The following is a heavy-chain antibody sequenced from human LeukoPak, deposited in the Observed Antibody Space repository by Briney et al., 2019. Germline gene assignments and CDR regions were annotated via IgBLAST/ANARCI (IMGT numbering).Heavy chain of an antibody. Sequence: SETLSLTCTVSGGSISVYHWSWIRQPPGKGLEWIGYLYDTGMTNYSPSLKSRVTISVDTSNNQISLKLTSVTAADTAICFCAKEGMGSEATTADGAFDIWGQGTTVTVSS. CDR1: GGSISVYH. D-gene: IGHD1-26*01. CDR2: LYDTGMT. V-gene: IGHV4-4*08. J-gene: IGHJ3*02. CDR3: AKEGMGSEATTADGAFDI.